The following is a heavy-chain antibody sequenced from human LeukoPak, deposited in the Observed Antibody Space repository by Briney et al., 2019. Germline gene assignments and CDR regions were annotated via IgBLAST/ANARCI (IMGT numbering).Heavy chain of an antibody. Sequence: PSQTLSLTCTVSGGSISSGGYYWSWIRQHPGKGLEWIGYIYYSGSTYYNPSLKSRVTISVDTSKNQFSLKLSSVTAADTAVYYCARDPSGRSSYFDYWGQGNLVTVSS. J-gene: IGHJ4*02. CDR3: ARDPSGRSSYFDY. CDR2: IYYSGST. V-gene: IGHV4-31*03. CDR1: GGSISSGGYY. D-gene: IGHD5-12*01.